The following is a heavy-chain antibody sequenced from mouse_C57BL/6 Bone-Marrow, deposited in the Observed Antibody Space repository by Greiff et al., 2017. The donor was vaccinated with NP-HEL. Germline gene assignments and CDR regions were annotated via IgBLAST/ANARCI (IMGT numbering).Heavy chain of an antibody. CDR2: IYPRSGNT. J-gene: IGHJ4*01. CDR3: ATKIYDYDEAMDY. CDR1: GYTFTSYG. D-gene: IGHD2-4*01. V-gene: IGHV1-81*01. Sequence: QVQLQQSGAELARPGASVKLSCKASGYTFTSYGISWVKQRTGQGLEWIGEIYPRSGNTYYNEKFKGKATLTADKSSSTAYMELRSLTSEDSAVYFCATKIYDYDEAMDYWGQGTSVTVSS.